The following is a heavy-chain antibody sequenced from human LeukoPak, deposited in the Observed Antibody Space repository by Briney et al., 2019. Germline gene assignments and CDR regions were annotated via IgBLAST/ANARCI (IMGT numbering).Heavy chain of an antibody. D-gene: IGHD5-18*01. V-gene: IGHV1-2*02. J-gene: IGHJ3*01. CDR1: GYTFTGYY. Sequence: ASVKVSCKASGYTFTGYYIHWVRQAPGQGLEWMGWLNPNSGGAIYAQSFQGRVTMTRDTSINTAYMELSRLRSDDTAIYYCARVYTAMRLDAFDVWGQGTMVTVSS. CDR2: LNPNSGGA. CDR3: ARVYTAMRLDAFDV.